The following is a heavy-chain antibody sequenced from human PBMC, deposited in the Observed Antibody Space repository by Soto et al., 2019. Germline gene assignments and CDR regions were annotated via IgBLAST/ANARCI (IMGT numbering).Heavy chain of an antibody. V-gene: IGHV4-59*01. CDR2: IYYSGST. J-gene: IGHJ4*02. CDR3: ARGNGESGWYTVVDY. CDR1: GGSISSYY. Sequence: SETLSLTCTVSGGSISSYYWSWIRQPPGKGLEWIGYIYYSGSTNYNPSLKSRVTISVDTSKNQFSLKLSSVTAADTAVYYCARGNGESGWYTVVDYWGQGTLVTVSS. D-gene: IGHD6-19*01.